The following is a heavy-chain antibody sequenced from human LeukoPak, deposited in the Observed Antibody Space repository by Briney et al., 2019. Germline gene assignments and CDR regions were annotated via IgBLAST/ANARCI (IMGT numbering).Heavy chain of an antibody. CDR1: GGSISSYY. Sequence: SETVSLTCTVSGGSISSYYWSWIRQPPGKGLEWIGYIYYSRSTNYNPSLKSRVTISVDTSKNQFSLKLSSVTAADTAVYYCARYGAAAGTWYFQHWGQGTLVTVSS. D-gene: IGHD6-13*01. CDR2: IYYSRST. V-gene: IGHV4-59*01. CDR3: ARYGAAAGTWYFQH. J-gene: IGHJ1*01.